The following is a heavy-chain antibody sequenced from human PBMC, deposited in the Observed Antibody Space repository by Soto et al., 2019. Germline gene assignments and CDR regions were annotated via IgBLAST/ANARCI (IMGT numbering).Heavy chain of an antibody. CDR1: GCSIRGYY. D-gene: IGHD1-7*01. J-gene: IGHJ4*02. CDR3: ARGGINCNYGPSGFDY. Sequence: QVQLQDSGPGLLKPSETLSLTGTVSGCSIRGYYWSWIRQSPGKGMQWSGYVHSSGSTSYNPPRQRRGAISADTSKDQFALRLRAVPAAAMDLYDCARGGINCNYGPSGFDYWGQGAMVTVSS. V-gene: IGHV4-59*01. CDR2: VHSSGST.